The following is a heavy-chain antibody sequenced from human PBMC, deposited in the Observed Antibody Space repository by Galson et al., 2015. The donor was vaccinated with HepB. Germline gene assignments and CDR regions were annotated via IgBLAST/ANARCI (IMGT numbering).Heavy chain of an antibody. CDR2: IYYSGST. CDR1: GGSISSYY. V-gene: IGHV4-59*01. Sequence: ETLSLTCTVSGGSISSYYWSWIRQPPGKGLEWIGYIYYSGSTNCNPSLKSRVTISVDTSKNQFSLKLSSVTAADTAVYYCARDIDWGDYYDSLLEAFDIWGQGTMVTVSS. J-gene: IGHJ3*02. CDR3: ARDIDWGDYYDSLLEAFDI. D-gene: IGHD3-22*01.